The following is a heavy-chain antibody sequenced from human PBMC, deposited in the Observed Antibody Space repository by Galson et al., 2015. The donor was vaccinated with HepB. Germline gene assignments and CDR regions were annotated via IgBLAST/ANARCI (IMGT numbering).Heavy chain of an antibody. Sequence: PALVKPTQTLTLTCTFSGISLSTDGMRVGWIRQPPGKALEWLARIDWDDEKYYRSSLKTRLTISKDTSKNQMVLQMTKMDPVDTATYYCARIRHWSDAFDVEGQGTVVTVSS. V-gene: IGHV2-70*04. CDR2: IDWDDEK. D-gene: IGHD1-1*01. CDR1: GISLSTDGMR. J-gene: IGHJ3*01. CDR3: ARIRHWSDAFDV.